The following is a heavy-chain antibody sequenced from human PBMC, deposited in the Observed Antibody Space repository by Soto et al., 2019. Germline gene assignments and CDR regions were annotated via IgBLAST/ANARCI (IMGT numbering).Heavy chain of an antibody. CDR1: GGSFGSYY. D-gene: IGHD3-16*01. CDR3: ARDRYYGGADY. J-gene: IGHJ4*02. V-gene: IGHV4-59*01. CDR2: VYSSGST. Sequence: QVQLQESGPGLVKPSETLSLTCTVSGGSFGSYYWSWIRQPPGKGLEWIGYVYSSGSTTYNPSLKSRVTISVDTSKNHFSLKLRSVTAEDTAMYYCARDRYYGGADYWGQGTLVIVSS.